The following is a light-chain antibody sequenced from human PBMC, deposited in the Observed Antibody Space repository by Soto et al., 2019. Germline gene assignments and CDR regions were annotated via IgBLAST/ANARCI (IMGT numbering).Light chain of an antibody. CDR1: QSISTE. CDR3: QQGHNWPLT. Sequence: EIAMTQSPATLSGSPGERATLSCRASQSISTELAWYQQIPGQPPRLLIYSASTRATGVPARFTGSGSGSEFTLTISGLQSEDFAIYYCQQGHNWPLTFCQGTRLEI. V-gene: IGKV3-15*01. CDR2: SAS. J-gene: IGKJ2*01.